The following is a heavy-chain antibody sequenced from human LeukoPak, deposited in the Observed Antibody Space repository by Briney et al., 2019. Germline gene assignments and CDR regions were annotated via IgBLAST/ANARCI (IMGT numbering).Heavy chain of an antibody. Sequence: ASVKVSCKASGYTFTGYYMHWVRQAPGQGLEWMGWINSNSGGTNYAQKFQGRVTMTRDTSISTAYMELSRLRSDDTAVYYCASGLYYDFWSGYYSDYYYGMDVWGQGTTVTVSS. J-gene: IGHJ6*02. CDR1: GYTFTGYY. CDR3: ASGLYYDFWSGYYSDYYYGMDV. V-gene: IGHV1-2*02. D-gene: IGHD3-3*01. CDR2: INSNSGGT.